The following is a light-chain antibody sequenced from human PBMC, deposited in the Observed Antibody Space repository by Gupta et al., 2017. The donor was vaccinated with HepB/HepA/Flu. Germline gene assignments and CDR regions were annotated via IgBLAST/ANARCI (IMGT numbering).Light chain of an antibody. CDR3: CSSAGSDTVV. Sequence: QSALTQPATVSGSPGQSITISCTGTSSDVGSYNYVSWYQQHPDKAPKGMIYGVTERPSGVSNRFSGSKSGNTASLTISGLQAEDEADYYCCSSAGSDTVVFGGGTKMT. CDR2: GVT. CDR1: SSDVGSYNY. J-gene: IGLJ3*02. V-gene: IGLV2-23*02.